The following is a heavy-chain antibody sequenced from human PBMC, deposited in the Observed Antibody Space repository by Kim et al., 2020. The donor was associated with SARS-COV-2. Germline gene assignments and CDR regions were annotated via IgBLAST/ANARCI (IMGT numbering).Heavy chain of an antibody. Sequence: LSGAASGFTPSTYAMHWVRQTAEKRLEWVASSGVAGDTYYSDSVKGRFIISRENDKNYLYLQMNSLRAGDTAVYYCARDTGVFDLWGRGTLAT. V-gene: IGHV3-13*01. D-gene: IGHD2-8*02. CDR3: ARDTGVFDL. J-gene: IGHJ2*01. CDR2: SGVAGDT. CDR1: GFTPSTYA.